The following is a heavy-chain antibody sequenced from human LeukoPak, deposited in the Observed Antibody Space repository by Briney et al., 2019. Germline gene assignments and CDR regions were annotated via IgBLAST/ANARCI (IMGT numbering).Heavy chain of an antibody. J-gene: IGHJ4*02. CDR2: ISWNSGSI. CDR1: GFNFGIYS. Sequence: PGGSLRLSCAASGFNFGIYSMTWVRQAPGKGLEWVLGISWNSGSIGYADSVKGRFTISRDNAKDSLYLQMNSLRAEDTALYYCAKGTSSAGIVDYFDYWGQGTLVTVSS. D-gene: IGHD3-22*01. CDR3: AKGTSSAGIVDYFDY. V-gene: IGHV3-9*01.